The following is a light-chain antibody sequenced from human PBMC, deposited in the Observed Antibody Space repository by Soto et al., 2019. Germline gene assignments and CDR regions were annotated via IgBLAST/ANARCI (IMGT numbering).Light chain of an antibody. CDR2: AAS. CDR3: QQLNSYPT. V-gene: IGKV1-9*01. J-gene: IGKJ1*01. CDR1: QGISSY. Sequence: DIQLTQSPSFLSASVGGRVTITCRARQGISSYLARYQQKPGKAPKLLIYAASTLQSGVPSRFSGSGSGTEFTLTISSLQPEDFATYYCQQLNSYPTFGQGTKVDIK.